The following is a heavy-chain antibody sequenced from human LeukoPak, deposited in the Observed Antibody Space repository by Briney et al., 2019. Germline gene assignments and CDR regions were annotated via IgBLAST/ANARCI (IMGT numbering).Heavy chain of an antibody. CDR3: GKDLDSGSYLPGVEY. D-gene: IGHD1-26*01. J-gene: IGHJ4*02. Sequence: GGSLRLSCTTFGFSFSDYPMTWARQAPGKGLEWVSVITANGGVKFYADSVKGRFTVSRGNSNNTLYLLMNSLRADDTAVYYCGKDLDSGSYLPGVEYCGQGTLVTVSS. V-gene: IGHV3-23*01. CDR1: GFSFSDYP. CDR2: ITANGGVK.